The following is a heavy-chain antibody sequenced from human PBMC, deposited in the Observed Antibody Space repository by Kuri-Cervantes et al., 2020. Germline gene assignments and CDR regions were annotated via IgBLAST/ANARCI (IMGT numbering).Heavy chain of an antibody. CDR2: IYPGDSDT. D-gene: IGHD2-21*02. V-gene: IGHV5-51*01. Sequence: GESLKISCKGSGYSFTSYWIGWVRLMPGKGLEWMGIIYPGDSDTRYSPSFQGQVTISADKSISTAYLQWSSLKASDTAMYYCARRYYCGGDCYSGYYFDYWGQGTLVTVSS. CDR1: GYSFTSYW. CDR3: ARRYYCGGDCYSGYYFDY. J-gene: IGHJ4*02.